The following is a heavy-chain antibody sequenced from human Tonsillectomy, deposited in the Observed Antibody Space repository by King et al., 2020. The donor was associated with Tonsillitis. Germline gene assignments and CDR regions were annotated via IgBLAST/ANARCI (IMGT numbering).Heavy chain of an antibody. D-gene: IGHD3-22*01. V-gene: IGHV3-53*01. CDR1: GFSVSNNY. CDR3: ARENYYDSSGYIGWFDP. J-gene: IGHJ5*02. Sequence: VQLVESGGGLIQPGGSLRLSCAASGFSVSNNYMSWVRHAPGKGLEWVSVIYSGGSTYYADSVKGRFTISRDNSKNTLYLQMNSLRAEDTAVYYCARENYYDSSGYIGWFDPWGQGTLVTVSS. CDR2: IYSGGST.